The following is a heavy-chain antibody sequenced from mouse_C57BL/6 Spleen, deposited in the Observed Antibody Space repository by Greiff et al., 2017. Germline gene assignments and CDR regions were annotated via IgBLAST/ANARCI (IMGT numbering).Heavy chain of an antibody. CDR1: GFNIKDSY. V-gene: IGHV14-1*01. CDR3: TTLITTADYFDY. CDR2: IDPEDGDT. D-gene: IGHD1-1*01. Sequence: VQLQQSGAELVRPGASVKLSCTASGFNIKDSYMHWVKQRPEQGLEWIGRIDPEDGDTEYAPKFQGKATMTADTSSNTAYLQLSSLTSEDTAVYYCTTLITTADYFDYWGQGTTLTVSS. J-gene: IGHJ2*01.